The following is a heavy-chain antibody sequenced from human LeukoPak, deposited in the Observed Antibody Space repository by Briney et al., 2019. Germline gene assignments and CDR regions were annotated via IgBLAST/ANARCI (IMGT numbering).Heavy chain of an antibody. CDR3: ARGGSRSYTSSTLDY. V-gene: IGHV4-59*12. J-gene: IGHJ4*02. D-gene: IGHD6-6*01. CDR1: GGSITVYY. CDR2: ISYSGST. Sequence: SEALSLTCSVSGGSITVYYWNWIRQSPGKGLEWIGSISYSGSTNYNPSLKSRVTISIDTSKNRFSLKVSSVIAADTAMYYCARGGSRSYTSSTLDYWGQGTLVTVSS.